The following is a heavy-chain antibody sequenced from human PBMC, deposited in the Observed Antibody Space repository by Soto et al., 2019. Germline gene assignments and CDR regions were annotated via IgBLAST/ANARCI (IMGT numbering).Heavy chain of an antibody. CDR3: ARDDVNRYCSSTNCYGYLDY. J-gene: IGHJ4*02. CDR2: IKKDGSEK. D-gene: IGHD2-2*01. CDR1: GFTFNNYW. Sequence: EVQLVESGGGLVQPGGSLRLSCAASGFTFNNYWMSWVRQAPGKGLEWVANIKKDGSEKYYVDSVKGRFTISRDNAKNSLFLQMNSLRAEDTAVYYCARDDVNRYCSSTNCYGYLDYWGQGTLVTVSS. V-gene: IGHV3-7*01.